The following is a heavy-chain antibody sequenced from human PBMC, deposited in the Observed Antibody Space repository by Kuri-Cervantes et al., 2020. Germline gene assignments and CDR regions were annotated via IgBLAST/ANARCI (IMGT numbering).Heavy chain of an antibody. CDR2: TWYDGSNK. D-gene: IGHD6-13*01. CDR3: CRNNSGWLGDY. Sequence: GESLKISCAASGFTFSSYAMHWVRQAPGKGLEWVAVTWYDGSNKHYADSVKGRFTISRDNSKDTLYPQMNSLRAEDTAVYYCCRNNSGWLGDYWGQGTLVTVSS. J-gene: IGHJ4*02. CDR1: GFTFSSYA. V-gene: IGHV3-30*04.